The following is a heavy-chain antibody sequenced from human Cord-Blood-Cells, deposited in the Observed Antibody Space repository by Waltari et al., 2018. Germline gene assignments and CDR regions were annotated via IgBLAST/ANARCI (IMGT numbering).Heavy chain of an antibody. D-gene: IGHD3-22*01. Sequence: QVQLQEAGPGLVKPSPTLSPPCPVSGGSISRGCYYWSCIRQPPGKGLEWIGYIFYSGSTYYNPSLKSRVTISVDTSKNQFSLKLSSVTAADTAVYYGARDSDDSSGYYYDYWGQGTLVTDSS. CDR2: IFYSGST. CDR3: ARDSDDSSGYYYDY. CDR1: GGSISRGCYY. V-gene: IGHV4-31*03. J-gene: IGHJ4*02.